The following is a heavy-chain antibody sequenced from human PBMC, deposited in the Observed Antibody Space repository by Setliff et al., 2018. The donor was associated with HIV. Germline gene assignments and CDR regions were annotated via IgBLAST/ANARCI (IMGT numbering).Heavy chain of an antibody. J-gene: IGHJ3*02. Sequence: SLTCTVSRGSISRYYWSWIRQPQGKVLEWIGYRYYTGTTKYKPSLKSRVPMSVHTSKNQLSMKLSSLTAADTAVYYCARDRPPSTVDMLGAFDRWGQGTMVTVSS. CDR3: ARDRPPSTVDMLGAFDR. D-gene: IGHD4-17*01. CDR2: RYYTGTT. CDR1: RGSISRYY. V-gene: IGHV4-59*01.